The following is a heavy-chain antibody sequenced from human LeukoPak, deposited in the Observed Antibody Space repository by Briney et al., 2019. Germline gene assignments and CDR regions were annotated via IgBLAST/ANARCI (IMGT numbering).Heavy chain of an antibody. V-gene: IGHV4-34*01. D-gene: IGHD3-22*01. CDR2: INHSGST. Sequence: SETLSLTCAVYGGSFSGYYWSWIRQPPGKGLEWIGEINHSGSTNYNPSPKSRVTISVDTSKNQLSLKLSSVAAADTAVYYCARSSIYYDSSGYRIWGQGTLVTVSS. CDR1: GGSFSGYY. CDR3: ARSSIYYDSSGYRI. J-gene: IGHJ4*02.